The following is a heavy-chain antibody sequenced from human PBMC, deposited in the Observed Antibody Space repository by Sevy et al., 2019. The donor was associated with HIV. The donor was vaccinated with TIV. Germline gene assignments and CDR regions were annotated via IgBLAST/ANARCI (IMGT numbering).Heavy chain of an antibody. J-gene: IGHJ3*02. D-gene: IGHD2-15*01. Sequence: SETLSLTCTVSGGSISSGGYYWSWIRQHPGKGLEWIGYIYYSGSTYYNPSLKSRVTISVDTSKNQFSLKLSSVTAADTAVYYCARWSEDIVVGGAFDIWGQGTMVTVSS. CDR1: GGSISSGGYY. CDR3: ARWSEDIVVGGAFDI. V-gene: IGHV4-31*03. CDR2: IYYSGST.